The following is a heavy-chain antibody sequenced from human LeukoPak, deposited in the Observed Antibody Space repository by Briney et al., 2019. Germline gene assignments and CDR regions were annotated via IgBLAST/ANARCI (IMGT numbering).Heavy chain of an antibody. V-gene: IGHV4-34*01. CDR1: SESFSGYF. CDR2: INYSGST. J-gene: IGHJ4*02. Sequence: SETLSLTCAIYSESFSGYFWSWIRQPPGKGLEWIGEINYSGSTNYNPSLKSRVTISVDTSKNQFSLKLSSITAADAAVYYCARIYGDYVIYWGQGTLVTVSS. D-gene: IGHD4-17*01. CDR3: ARIYGDYVIY.